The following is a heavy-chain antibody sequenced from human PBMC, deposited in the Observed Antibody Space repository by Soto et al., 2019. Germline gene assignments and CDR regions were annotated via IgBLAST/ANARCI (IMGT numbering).Heavy chain of an antibody. D-gene: IGHD3-10*01. CDR3: AKGRGGSGSLTPRVDF. CDR1: GFTFNNYA. Sequence: EVQLLESGGGLVQPGGSLRLSCAASGFTFNNYAMTWVHQAPGKGLEWVSAISGGGDTTFYADSVKGRFTVSRDGSKNTLYLRMSSLRAEDTALYYCAKGRGGSGSLTPRVDFWGQGTLVTVSS. CDR2: ISGGGDTT. J-gene: IGHJ4*02. V-gene: IGHV3-23*01.